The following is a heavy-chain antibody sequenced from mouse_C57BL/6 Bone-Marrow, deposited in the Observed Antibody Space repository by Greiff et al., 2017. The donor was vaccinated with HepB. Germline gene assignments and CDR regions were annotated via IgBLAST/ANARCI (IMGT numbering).Heavy chain of an antibody. CDR1: GYTFTDYY. V-gene: IGHV1-26*01. CDR3: ARSGTGTGFDY. J-gene: IGHJ2*01. D-gene: IGHD4-1*01. CDR2: INPNNGGT. Sequence: EVQLQQSGPELVKPGASVKISCKASGYTFTDYYMNWVKQSHGKSLEWIGDINPNNGGTSYNQKFKGKATLTVDKSSSTAYMELRSLTSEDSAVYYCARSGTGTGFDYWGQGTTLTVSS.